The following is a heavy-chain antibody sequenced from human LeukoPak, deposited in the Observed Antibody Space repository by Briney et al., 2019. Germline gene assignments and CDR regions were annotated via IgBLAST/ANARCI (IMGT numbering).Heavy chain of an antibody. CDR1: GGSISSSSYY. J-gene: IGHJ4*02. CDR2: INHSGST. D-gene: IGHD5-24*01. CDR3: ARHGFFRDGYRWWFFDY. V-gene: IGHV4-39*01. Sequence: SETLSLTCTVSGGSISSSSYYWSWIRQPPGKGLEWIGAINHSGSTNYNPSLKTRVTISVDTSKNQFSLKLSSVTAADTAVYYCARHGFFRDGYRWWFFDYWGQGTLVTVSS.